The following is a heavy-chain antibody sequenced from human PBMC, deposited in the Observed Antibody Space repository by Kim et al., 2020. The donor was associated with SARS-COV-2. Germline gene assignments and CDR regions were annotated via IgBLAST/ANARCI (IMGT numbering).Heavy chain of an antibody. J-gene: IGHJ4*02. V-gene: IGHV3-23*01. CDR3: AKGKDGDYYDSSGYYY. Sequence: DSGKVRFTISRDNSKNIMYQQMNSLRDEDTAVYYCAKGKDGDYYDSSGYYYWGQGTLVTVSS. D-gene: IGHD3-22*01.